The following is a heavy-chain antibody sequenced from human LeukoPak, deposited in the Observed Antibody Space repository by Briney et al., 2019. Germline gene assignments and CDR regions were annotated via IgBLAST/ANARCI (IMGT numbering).Heavy chain of an antibody. D-gene: IGHD3-22*01. CDR1: GYTFTSYG. CDR3: ARELYYYDSSGYYSHAFDI. J-gene: IGHJ3*02. CDR2: ISAYNGNT. V-gene: IGHV1-18*01. Sequence: ASVKVSCKASGYTFTSYGIGWVRQAPGQGLEWMRWISAYNGNTNYAQKLQGRVTMTTDTSTSTAYMELRSLRSDDTAVYYCARELYYYDSSGYYSHAFDIWGQGTMVTVSS.